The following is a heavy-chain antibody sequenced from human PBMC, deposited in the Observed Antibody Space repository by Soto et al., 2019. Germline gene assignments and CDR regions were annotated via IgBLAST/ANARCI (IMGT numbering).Heavy chain of an antibody. J-gene: IGHJ5*02. V-gene: IGHV4-30-2*01. Sequence: LSLTCAVSGGSISSGSYSWSWIRQPPGKGLEWIGYIYHSGSTYYNPSLKSRVTISVDRSKNQFSLKLSSVTAADTAVYYCARAPYDFWSGYYHNWFDPWGQGTLVTVSS. CDR2: IYHSGST. CDR3: ARAPYDFWSGYYHNWFDP. D-gene: IGHD3-3*01. CDR1: GGSISSGSYS.